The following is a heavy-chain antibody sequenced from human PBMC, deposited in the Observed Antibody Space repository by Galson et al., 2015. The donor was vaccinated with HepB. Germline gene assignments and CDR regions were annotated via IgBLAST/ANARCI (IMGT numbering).Heavy chain of an antibody. CDR3: ARDSSSWSAILDY. CDR1: GYTLTELS. J-gene: IGHJ4*02. D-gene: IGHD6-13*01. V-gene: IGHV1-24*01. Sequence: SCKVSGYTLTELSMHWVRQAPGKGLEWMGGFDPEDGETIYAQKFQGRVTITADESTSTAYMELSSLRSEDTAVYYCARDSSSWSAILDYWGQGTLVTVSS. CDR2: FDPEDGET.